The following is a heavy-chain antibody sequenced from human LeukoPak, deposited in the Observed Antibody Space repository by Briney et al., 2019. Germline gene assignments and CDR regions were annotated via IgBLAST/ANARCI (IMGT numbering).Heavy chain of an antibody. V-gene: IGHV3-30-3*01. CDR3: ARARSGWYWASFDY. CDR2: ISYDGSNK. J-gene: IGHJ4*02. Sequence: GGPLRLSCAASGFTFSSYAMHWVRQAPGKGLEWVAVISYDGSNKYYADSVKGRFTISRDNSKDTLYLQMNSLRAEDTAVYYCARARSGWYWASFDYWGQGTLVTVSS. CDR1: GFTFSSYA. D-gene: IGHD6-19*01.